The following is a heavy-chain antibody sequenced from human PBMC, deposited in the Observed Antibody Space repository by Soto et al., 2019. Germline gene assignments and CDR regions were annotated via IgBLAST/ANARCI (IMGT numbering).Heavy chain of an antibody. CDR3: ARESYMDY. Sequence: PGGSLRLSCAASGFTVGTNFMTWVRQAPGRGLEWVSVIYPGGGTYYADSVKGRFAVSRDTSKNTLYLQMNSLRVEDTAVYYCARESYMDYWGQGTQVTVSS. CDR1: GFTVGTNF. J-gene: IGHJ4*02. V-gene: IGHV3-66*01. D-gene: IGHD2-2*02. CDR2: IYPGGGT.